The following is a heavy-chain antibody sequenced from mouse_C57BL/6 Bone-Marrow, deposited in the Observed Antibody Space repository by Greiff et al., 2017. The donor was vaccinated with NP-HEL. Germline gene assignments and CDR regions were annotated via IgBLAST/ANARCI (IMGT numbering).Heavy chain of an antibody. CDR2: IDPENGYT. J-gene: IGHJ2*01. CDR1: GFNIKDDY. V-gene: IGHV14-4*01. Sequence: EVQLQQSGAELVRPGASVKLSCTASGFNIKDDYMHWVKQRPEQGLEWIGWIDPENGYTASASKFQGKATITADTSSNTAYLQLSSLASEDTAVYYCTTYDYDTGYYYGCWGQGATLSVAT. D-gene: IGHD2-4*01. CDR3: TTYDYDTGYYYGC.